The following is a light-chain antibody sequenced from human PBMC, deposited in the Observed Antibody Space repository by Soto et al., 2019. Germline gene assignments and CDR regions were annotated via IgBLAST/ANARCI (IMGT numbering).Light chain of an antibody. Sequence: EIVLTQSPGTLSLSPGERATLSCRASQSVSSSYLAWYQHKPGQAPRLLIYGASTRATGIPDMFSGSGSGTDFTLTISRLEPEDFAVYFCQQFGSPFTFGPGTKVDLK. V-gene: IGKV3-20*01. CDR1: QSVSSSY. CDR3: QQFGSPFT. J-gene: IGKJ3*01. CDR2: GAS.